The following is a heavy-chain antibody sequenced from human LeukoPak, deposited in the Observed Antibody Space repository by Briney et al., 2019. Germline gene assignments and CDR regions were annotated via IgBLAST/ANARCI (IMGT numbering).Heavy chain of an antibody. CDR2: VNPKSGGT. D-gene: IGHD3-10*01. CDR1: GYTFTGYY. CDR3: AREVGGSGTYHFDY. J-gene: IGHJ4*02. Sequence: ASVKVSCKASGYTFTGYYIHWVRQARGQGPEWMGWVNPKSGGTDYAQKFQGWVTMTRDTSISTAYVELTRLISDDTAVYYCAREVGGSGTYHFDYWGQGALVTVSS. V-gene: IGHV1-2*04.